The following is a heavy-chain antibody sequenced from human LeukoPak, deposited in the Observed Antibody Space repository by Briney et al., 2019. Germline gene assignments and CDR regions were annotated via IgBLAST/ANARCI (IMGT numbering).Heavy chain of an antibody. CDR2: ISGSGGST. D-gene: IGHD5-18*01. CDR1: GFTFSSYA. CDR3: AKDLRMENTAYYFDY. J-gene: IGHJ4*02. V-gene: IGHV3-23*01. Sequence: GGSLRLSCEASGFTFSSYAMSWVRQAQGKGLEWVSAISGSGGSTYYADSVKGRFTISRDNSKNTLYLQMNGLRAEDTAVYYCAKDLRMENTAYYFDYWGQGTLVTVSS.